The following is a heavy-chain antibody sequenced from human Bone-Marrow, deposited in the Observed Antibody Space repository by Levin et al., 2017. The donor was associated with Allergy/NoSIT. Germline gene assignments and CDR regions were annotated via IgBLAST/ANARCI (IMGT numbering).Heavy chain of an antibody. D-gene: IGHD3-10*01. Sequence: SCAASGFSFNTFGMNWVRQAPGKGLEWVSYISSGSTYKYYADSVKGRFTISRDNAKNSLFLQLNSLRAEDTALYYCTSSLELWDDYWGQGTLVTVSS. CDR3: TSSLELWDDY. CDR2: ISSGSTYK. J-gene: IGHJ4*02. V-gene: IGHV3-21*01. CDR1: GFSFNTFG.